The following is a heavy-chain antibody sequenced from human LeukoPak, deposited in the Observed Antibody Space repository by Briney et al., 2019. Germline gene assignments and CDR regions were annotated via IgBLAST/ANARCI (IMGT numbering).Heavy chain of an antibody. J-gene: IGHJ6*03. CDR2: ISSSGSTI. D-gene: IGHD6-13*01. Sequence: GGSLRLSCAASGFTFSSYEMNWVRQAPGKGLEWVSYISSSGSTIYYADSVKGRFTISRDNAKNSLYLQMNSLRAEDTAVYYCARAISSSWYPSRYYYYYYMDVWGKGTTVTISS. V-gene: IGHV3-48*03. CDR1: GFTFSSYE. CDR3: ARAISSSWYPSRYYYYYYMDV.